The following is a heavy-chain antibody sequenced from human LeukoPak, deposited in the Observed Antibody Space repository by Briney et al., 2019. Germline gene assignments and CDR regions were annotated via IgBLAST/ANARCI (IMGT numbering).Heavy chain of an antibody. J-gene: IGHJ4*02. V-gene: IGHV4-61*02. CDR2: IYSSGTT. D-gene: IGHD3-9*01. CDR1: GGSISSGTSC. Sequence: PSETLSLTCTVSGGSISSGTSCWSWIRQPAGKGLEWIGRIYSSGTTNYNPSLMSRVTISVDTSKNQFSLKLSSVTAADTAVYYCARNTDYFSPFFDYWGQGTLVTVSS. CDR3: ARNTDYFSPFFDY.